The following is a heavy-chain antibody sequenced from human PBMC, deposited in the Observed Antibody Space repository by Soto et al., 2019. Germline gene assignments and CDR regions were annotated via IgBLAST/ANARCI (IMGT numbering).Heavy chain of an antibody. J-gene: IGHJ6*02. CDR2: ISSSGSPL. CDR1: GFTFSDYY. CDR3: AGDLMYYHMDV. V-gene: IGHV3-11*01. Sequence: PGGSLRLSXVASGFTFSDYYMSWIRQAPGKGLEWVSYISSSGSPLHYADSVKGRFSISRDNAKNSLYLQMNSLRAEDTAVYYCAGDLMYYHMDVWGQGTTVTVSS.